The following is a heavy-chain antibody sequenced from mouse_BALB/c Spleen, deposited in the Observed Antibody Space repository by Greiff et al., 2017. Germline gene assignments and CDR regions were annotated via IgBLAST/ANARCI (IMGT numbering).Heavy chain of an antibody. CDR3: ARKDWYFDV. CDR1: GFTFSSYA. J-gene: IGHJ1*01. Sequence: EVQRVESGGGLVKPGGSLKLSCAASGFTFSSYAMSWVRQSPEKRLEWVAEISSGGSYTYYPDTVTGRFTISRDNAKNTLYLEMSSLRSEDTAMYYCARKDWYFDVWGAGTTVTVSS. CDR2: ISSGGSYT. V-gene: IGHV5-9-4*01.